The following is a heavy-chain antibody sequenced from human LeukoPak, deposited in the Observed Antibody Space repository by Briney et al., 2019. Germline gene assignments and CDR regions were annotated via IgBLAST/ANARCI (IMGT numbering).Heavy chain of an antibody. CDR1: GYTFTSYD. J-gene: IGHJ4*02. D-gene: IGHD7-27*01. CDR2: MSPNSGDT. Sequence: ASVKVSCKASGYTFTSYDFNWVRQATGQRPEWMGWMSPNSGDTGYAQKFQDRVTMTRNTSISTAYMELSSMRSDDTAVYYCARGPPNWGYDYWGPGTLVTVSS. CDR3: ARGPPNWGYDY. V-gene: IGHV1-8*01.